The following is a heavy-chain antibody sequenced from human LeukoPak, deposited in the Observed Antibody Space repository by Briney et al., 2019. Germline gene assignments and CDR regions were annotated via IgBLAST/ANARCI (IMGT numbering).Heavy chain of an antibody. V-gene: IGHV1-18*01. CDR3: ARTTYYYGSGSYPADY. Sequence: ASVKVSCKASGYTFTSYGISWVRQAPGQGLEWMGWISAYNGNTNYAQKLQCRVTMTTDTSTSTAYMELRSLRSDDTAVYYCARTTYYYGSGSYPADYWGQGTLVTVSS. D-gene: IGHD3-10*01. CDR1: GYTFTSYG. CDR2: ISAYNGNT. J-gene: IGHJ4*02.